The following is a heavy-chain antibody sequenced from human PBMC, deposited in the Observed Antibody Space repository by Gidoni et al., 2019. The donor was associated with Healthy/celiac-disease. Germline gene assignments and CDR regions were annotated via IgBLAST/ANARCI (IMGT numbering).Heavy chain of an antibody. CDR3: ARHFSSVRYYFYYIDV. CDR2: IYYNGNT. Sequence: QVQLQESGPGLVKPNGSMNSYYWSWLRQPPGKGLEWIVYIYYNGNTKYNPSLKSRVTISGDTSKSQFSLNLSSVTAADTAVYYCARHFSSVRYYFYYIDVWGKGTAVTVSS. J-gene: IGHJ6*03. CDR1: GSMNSYY. D-gene: IGHD6-6*01. V-gene: IGHV4-59*08.